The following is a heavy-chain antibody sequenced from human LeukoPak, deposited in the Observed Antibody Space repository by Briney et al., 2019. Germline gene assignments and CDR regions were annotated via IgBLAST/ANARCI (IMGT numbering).Heavy chain of an antibody. CDR3: ARDPPFGSGWSQNFFDF. Sequence: GRSLRLSCAPSGFTFDEYAMHWVSQAPGQGLEWVALISYDGGNIYYADSVKGRFTISRDNSKSRLFLQMNNLRVDDTAVYYCARDPPFGSGWSQNFFDFWGQGTLVTVAS. V-gene: IGHV3-30*04. CDR2: ISYDGGNI. CDR1: GFTFDEYA. J-gene: IGHJ4*02. D-gene: IGHD6-19*01.